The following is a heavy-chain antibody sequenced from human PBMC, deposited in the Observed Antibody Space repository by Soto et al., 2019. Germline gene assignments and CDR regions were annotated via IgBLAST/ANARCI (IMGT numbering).Heavy chain of an antibody. J-gene: IGHJ4*02. V-gene: IGHV3-11*01. D-gene: IGHD2-15*01. CDR1: GFTFSDYY. Sequence: VQLVESGGGSVRPGGSLRLSCVASGFTFSDYYMSWIRQTPRKGLEWTSYISNNGRTMYYRDSVKGQFTISRDNTKKVLYLQMNGLRAEDTAVYYCARLPPPSCSGAFCSPYWGQGILVTVSS. CDR3: ARLPPPSCSGAFCSPY. CDR2: ISNNGRTM.